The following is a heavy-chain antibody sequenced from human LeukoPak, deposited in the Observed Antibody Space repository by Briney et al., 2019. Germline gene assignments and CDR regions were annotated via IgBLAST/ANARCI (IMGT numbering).Heavy chain of an antibody. V-gene: IGHV4-34*01. CDR1: GGSFNGYY. CDR2: INHSGST. CDR3: ARVRGSIYYFDY. Sequence: PSETLSLTCAVYGGSFNGYYWSWIRQPPGKGLEWIGEINHSGSTNYNPSLKSRVTISVDTSKNQFSLKLSSVTAADTAVYYCARVRGSIYYFDYWGQGTPVTVSS. D-gene: IGHD3-10*01. J-gene: IGHJ4*02.